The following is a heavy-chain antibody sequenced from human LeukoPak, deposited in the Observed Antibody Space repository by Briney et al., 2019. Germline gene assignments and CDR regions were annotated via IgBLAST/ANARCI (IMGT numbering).Heavy chain of an antibody. D-gene: IGHD6-19*01. CDR1: GFTFSAYW. V-gene: IGHV3-74*01. CDR2: INSDGCSI. CDR3: ARGVAVAGTDY. J-gene: IGHJ4*02. Sequence: PGGSLRLSCAASGFTFSAYWMHWVRQAPGKGLVWLSRINSDGCSISYADSVKGRFTISRDNAKNTLYLQMNTLRPEDTAIYYCARGVAVAGTDYWGQGILVTVSS.